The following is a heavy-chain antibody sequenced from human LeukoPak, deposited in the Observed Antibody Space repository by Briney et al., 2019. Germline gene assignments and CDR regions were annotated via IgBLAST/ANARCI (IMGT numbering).Heavy chain of an antibody. Sequence: TSETLSLTCTVSGGSISSGSYYWSWIRQPAGKGLEWIGRIYTGGSTNYNPSLKSRVTISVDTSKNQFSLKLSSVTAADTAVYYCAREFEFNPDWGQGTLVTVSS. J-gene: IGHJ4*02. CDR1: GGSISSGSYY. CDR3: AREFEFNPD. D-gene: IGHD3-16*01. CDR2: IYTGGST. V-gene: IGHV4-61*02.